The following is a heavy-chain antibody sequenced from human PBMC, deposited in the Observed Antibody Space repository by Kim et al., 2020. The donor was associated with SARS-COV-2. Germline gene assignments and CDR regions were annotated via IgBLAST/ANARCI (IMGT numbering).Heavy chain of an antibody. CDR1: GGSISMGDYY. D-gene: IGHD2-21*02. CDR2: IYNTGRS. CDR3: TRGPPIGGGDCYSH. Sequence: SETLSLTCTVSGGSISMGDYYWSWIRQPPGKGLEWIGYIYNTGRSHYNPSLNSRVTISIDTSKNQFSMKHSSVTAADTAVYYSTRGPPIGGGDCYSHRGQGNLVTGSS. V-gene: IGHV4-30-4*01. J-gene: IGHJ4*02.